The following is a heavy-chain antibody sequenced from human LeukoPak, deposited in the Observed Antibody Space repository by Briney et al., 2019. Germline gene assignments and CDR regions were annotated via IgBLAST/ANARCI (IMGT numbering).Heavy chain of an antibody. J-gene: IGHJ6*04. V-gene: IGHV3-30*02. Sequence: GGSLRLSCAASGFTFSSYGMHWVRQAPGKGLEWVAFIRYDGSNKYYADSVKGRFTISRDNSKNALYLQMNSLRAEDTAVYYCAKDLSEYSSSGSLDVWGKGTTVTVSS. CDR1: GFTFSSYG. CDR2: IRYDGSNK. D-gene: IGHD6-6*01. CDR3: AKDLSEYSSSGSLDV.